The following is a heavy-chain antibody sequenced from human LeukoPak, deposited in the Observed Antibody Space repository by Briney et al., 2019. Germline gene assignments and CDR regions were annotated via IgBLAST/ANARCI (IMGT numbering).Heavy chain of an antibody. J-gene: IGHJ4*02. D-gene: IGHD4-17*01. CDR1: GGSITSNW. CDR3: ARNGYYSVDS. V-gene: IGHV4-4*02. Sequence: PSGTLSLTCVVSGGSITSNWWSWVRQTPGKGLEWIGEIFHSGSTTYNPSLKSRVTMSIDTSKTQFSLKVNSVTAADTAVYYCARNGYYSVDSWGQGTLVTISS. CDR2: IFHSGST.